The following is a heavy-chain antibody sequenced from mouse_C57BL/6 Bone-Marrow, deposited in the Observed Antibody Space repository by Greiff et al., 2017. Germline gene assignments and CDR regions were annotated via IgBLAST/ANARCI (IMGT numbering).Heavy chain of an antibody. CDR3: ARHEDGSCYNWYFDV. CDR2: ISSGGSYT. CDR1: GFTFSSYG. J-gene: IGHJ1*03. V-gene: IGHV5-6*01. D-gene: IGHD1-1*01. Sequence: EVKLVESGGDLVKPGGSLKLSCAASGFTFSSYGMSWVRQTPDKRLEWVATISSGGSYTYYPDSVKGRFTISRDNAKNTLYLQMSSLKSEDTAMYYCARHEDGSCYNWYFDVWGTGTTVTVSS.